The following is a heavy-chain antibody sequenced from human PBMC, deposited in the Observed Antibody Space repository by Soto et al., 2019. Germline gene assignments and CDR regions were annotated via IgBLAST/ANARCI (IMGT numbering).Heavy chain of an antibody. CDR1: GFNFSNYA. CDR2: VWSDGDKQ. V-gene: IGHV3-33*01. D-gene: IGHD6-19*01. J-gene: IGHJ4*02. Sequence: QVQLVESGGGVVQPGRSLRLSCAASGFNFSNYAMHWVRQAPGKGLEWVAVVWSDGDKQDYADSVKGRFSMSRDNSKNTVYLQMSSLRVEDTAVYYCAREGSVVGTSVIDNWGQGTLVTVSS. CDR3: AREGSVVGTSVIDN.